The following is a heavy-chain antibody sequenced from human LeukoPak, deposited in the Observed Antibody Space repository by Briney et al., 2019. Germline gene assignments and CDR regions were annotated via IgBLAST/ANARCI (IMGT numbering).Heavy chain of an antibody. CDR1: GYTFTSYG. V-gene: IGHV1-18*01. D-gene: IGHD3-16*01. Sequence: ASVKVSCKASGYTFTSYGISWVRQAPGQGLEWMGWISAYNGNTNYAQKLQGRVTMTTDTSTSTAYMELRSLRSEDTAVYYCARRNYGTSRRWVDPWGQGTLVTVSS. CDR2: ISAYNGNT. CDR3: ARRNYGTSRRWVDP. J-gene: IGHJ5*02.